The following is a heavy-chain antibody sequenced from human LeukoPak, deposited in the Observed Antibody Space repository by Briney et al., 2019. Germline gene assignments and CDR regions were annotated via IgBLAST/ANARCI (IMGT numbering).Heavy chain of an antibody. CDR2: ISSNSRTI. D-gene: IGHD3-22*01. J-gene: IGHJ5*02. V-gene: IGHV3-11*04. Sequence: PGGSLRLSCVASGFTFSDYYMSWIRQAPGKGLEWISYISSNSRTIYYADSVKGRFTISRDNAKNSLYLQMNSLRAEDTAVYYCARRYYYDSSGYYLWGQGTLVTVSS. CDR1: GFTFSDYY. CDR3: ARRYYYDSSGYYL.